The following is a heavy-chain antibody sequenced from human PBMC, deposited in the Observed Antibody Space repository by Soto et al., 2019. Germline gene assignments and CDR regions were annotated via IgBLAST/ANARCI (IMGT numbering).Heavy chain of an antibody. CDR3: ARPSGTSGWYDY. V-gene: IGHV5-51*01. Sequence: GESLKISCKGSGYIFTNYWLGWVRQMAGKGLEWMGIIYPGDSDTRYRPSFQGQVTISADKSNSTAYLQWSSLKASDTAMYYCARPSGTSGWYDYWGQGTRVTVSS. D-gene: IGHD6-19*01. CDR1: GYIFTNYW. J-gene: IGHJ4*02. CDR2: IYPGDSDT.